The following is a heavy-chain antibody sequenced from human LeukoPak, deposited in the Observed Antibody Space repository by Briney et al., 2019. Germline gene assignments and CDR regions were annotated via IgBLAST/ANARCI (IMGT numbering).Heavy chain of an antibody. V-gene: IGHV4-34*01. CDR3: ARGPMVRGAPYGRV. Sequence: SETLSLTCAVYGVSFSGYYWSWIRQPPGKGLEWSGEINHSGSTNYNPSPKSRVTITVDTHKNQFSLKLSSVTAADTAVYYCARGPMVRGAPYGRVWGQGTLVTVSS. CDR1: GVSFSGYY. D-gene: IGHD3-10*01. CDR2: INHSGST. J-gene: IGHJ4*02.